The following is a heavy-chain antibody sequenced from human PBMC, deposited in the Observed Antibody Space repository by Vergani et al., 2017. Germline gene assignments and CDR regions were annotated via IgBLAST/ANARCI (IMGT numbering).Heavy chain of an antibody. CDR1: GFTFSSYG. V-gene: IGHV3-30*18. D-gene: IGHD1-1*01. CDR3: AKGVERRELNPKNWFDP. CDR2: ISYDGSDK. Sequence: QVQLVESGGGVVQPGRSLRLSCAASGFTFSSYGVHWVRQAPGKGLEWVAVISYDGSDKFYADSVKGRFTISRDNSKNTLYLQMNSLRAEDTAVYYCAKGVERRELNPKNWFDPWGQGTLVTVSS. J-gene: IGHJ5*02.